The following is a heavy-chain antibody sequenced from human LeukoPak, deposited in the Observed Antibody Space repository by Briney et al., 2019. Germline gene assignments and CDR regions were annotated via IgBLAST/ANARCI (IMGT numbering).Heavy chain of an antibody. CDR2: ISSIGVRN. Sequence: GGSLRLSCAASGFTFSSYSMHWVRQAPGKGLEYVSAISSIGVRNYYANSVKGRFTISRDNSKNTLYLQMGSLRADDMALYYCARAEFRAFDIWGHGTMVT. V-gene: IGHV3-64*01. D-gene: IGHD3-10*01. CDR3: ARAEFRAFDI. J-gene: IGHJ3*02. CDR1: GFTFSSYS.